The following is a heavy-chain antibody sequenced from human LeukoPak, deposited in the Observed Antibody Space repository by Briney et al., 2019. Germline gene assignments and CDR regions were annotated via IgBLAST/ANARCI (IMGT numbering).Heavy chain of an antibody. CDR1: GDSISSGGYS. V-gene: IGHV4-30-2*01. D-gene: IGHD3-3*01. Sequence: PSETLSLTCTVSGDSISSGGYSWSWIRQPPGKGLEWIGYIYHIGYISQSGNIYQNPSLKSRVTISLDTSKNQFSLKLSSVTAADTAVYYCARGETYYDFWSGYYTSSDYYYYGMDVWGQGTTVTVSS. CDR3: ARGETYYDFWSGYYTSSDYYYYGMDV. CDR2: ISQSGNI. J-gene: IGHJ6*02.